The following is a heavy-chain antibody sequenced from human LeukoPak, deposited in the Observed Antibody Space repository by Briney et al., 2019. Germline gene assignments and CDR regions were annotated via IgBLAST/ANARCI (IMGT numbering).Heavy chain of an antibody. J-gene: IGHJ4*01. Sequence: GGSLRLSCAVSGFAFGSEAMSWVRQSPARGLEWVASISPGGGTTYYADSVKGRFTISRDNSKNTLYLQMNSLRAEDTAVYYCATRATTVTTYYFDYWGQGTLVTVSS. D-gene: IGHD4-17*01. CDR2: ISPGGGTT. V-gene: IGHV3-23*01. CDR3: ATRATTVTTYYFDY. CDR1: GFAFGSEA.